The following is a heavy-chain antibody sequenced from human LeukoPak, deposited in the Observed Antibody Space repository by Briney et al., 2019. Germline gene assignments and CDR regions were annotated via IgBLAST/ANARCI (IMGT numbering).Heavy chain of an antibody. D-gene: IGHD3-10*01. Sequence: ASVKVSCKASGYTFTSYGISWVRQAPGQGLEWMGWISAYNGNTNYAQKLQGRVTMTTDTSTSTAYMELRSLRSDDTAVYYCARDRDTMVRGVPDYWGQGTLVTVSS. CDR3: ARDRDTMVRGVPDY. J-gene: IGHJ4*02. CDR2: ISAYNGNT. V-gene: IGHV1-18*01. CDR1: GYTFTSYG.